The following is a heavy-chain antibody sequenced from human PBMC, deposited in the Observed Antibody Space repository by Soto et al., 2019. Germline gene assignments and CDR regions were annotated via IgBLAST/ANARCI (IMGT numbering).Heavy chain of an antibody. CDR2: IWYDGSNK. Sequence: GSLRLSCAASGFTFSSYGMHWVRQAPGKGLEWVAVIWYDGSNKYYADSVKGRFTISRDNSKNTLYLQMNSLRAEDTAVYYCARERYYDSRDTPYIDSWCQRALLTVSS. J-gene: IGHJ5*01. CDR3: ARERYYDSRDTPYIDS. CDR1: GFTFSSYG. V-gene: IGHV3-33*01. D-gene: IGHD3-22*01.